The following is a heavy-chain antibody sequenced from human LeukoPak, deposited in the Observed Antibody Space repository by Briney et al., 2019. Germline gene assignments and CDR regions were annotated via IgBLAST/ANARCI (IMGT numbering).Heavy chain of an antibody. Sequence: ASVKVSCKASGYTFTSYDINWVRQATGQGLEWMGWMNPNSGNTNYAQKLQGRVTMTTDTSTSTAYMELRSLRSDDTAVYYCARQPLGVLISSAAVTDYWGQGTLVTVSS. J-gene: IGHJ4*02. CDR2: MNPNSGNT. D-gene: IGHD2-8*01. CDR1: GYTFTSYD. CDR3: ARQPLGVLISSAAVTDY. V-gene: IGHV1-18*01.